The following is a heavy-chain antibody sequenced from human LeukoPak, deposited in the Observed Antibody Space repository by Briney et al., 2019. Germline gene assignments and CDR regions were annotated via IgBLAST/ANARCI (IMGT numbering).Heavy chain of an antibody. CDR1: GGSFSGYY. CDR2: INHSGST. D-gene: IGHD6-6*01. CDR3: ARGRPSGGSSSAAFDY. V-gene: IGHV4-34*01. Sequence: ASETLSLTCAVYGGSFSGYYWSWIRQPPGKGLEWIGEINHSGSTNYNPSLKSRVTISVDTSKNQFSLKLSSVTAADTAVYYCARGRPSGGSSSAAFDYWGQGTLVTVSS. J-gene: IGHJ4*02.